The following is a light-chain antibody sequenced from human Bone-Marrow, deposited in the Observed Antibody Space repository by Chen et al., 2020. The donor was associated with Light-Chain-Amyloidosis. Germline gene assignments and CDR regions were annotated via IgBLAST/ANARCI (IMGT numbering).Light chain of an antibody. CDR1: NIGATS. CDR3: QVWDRSSDRPV. J-gene: IGLJ3*02. CDR2: DDS. Sequence: SYVVTQPSSVSVAPGQTATVACGGNNIGATSVHWYQQTPGQAPLLVVYDDSDRPSGIPERLSGSNSGNTATLTISRVEAGDEADYYCQVWDRSSDRPVLGGGTKLTVL. V-gene: IGLV3-21*02.